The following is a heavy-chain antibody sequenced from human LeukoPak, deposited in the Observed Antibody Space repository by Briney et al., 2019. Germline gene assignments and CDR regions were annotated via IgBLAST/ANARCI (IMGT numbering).Heavy chain of an antibody. CDR2: IRSDGSDK. V-gene: IGHV3-30*02. D-gene: IGHD3-22*01. CDR3: GKHDSSSDS. Sequence: PGGSLRLSCAASGFIFSTYGMHWVRQAPGKGLEWVAFIRSDGSDKSYAGSVMGRFTISRDNSKNTLYLQMNTLRAEDTAVYYCGKHDSSSDSWGHRAPGTVSS. CDR1: GFIFSTYG. J-gene: IGHJ5*01.